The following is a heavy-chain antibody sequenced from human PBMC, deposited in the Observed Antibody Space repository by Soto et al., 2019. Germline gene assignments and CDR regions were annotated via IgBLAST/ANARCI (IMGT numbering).Heavy chain of an antibody. V-gene: IGHV4-4*02. CDR3: ARDSRRQGWFDP. J-gene: IGHJ5*02. CDR2: IYHDGTT. Sequence: HVQMQESGPGLVEPSGTLSLTCAVSGGSINTAYWWTWIRQSPGKGLEWIGQIYHDGTTDFNPSLQSRVTISVDVSENLFSLNLTSVTAADTAIYYCARDSRRQGWFDPWGQGAFVTVSS. CDR1: GGSINTAYW.